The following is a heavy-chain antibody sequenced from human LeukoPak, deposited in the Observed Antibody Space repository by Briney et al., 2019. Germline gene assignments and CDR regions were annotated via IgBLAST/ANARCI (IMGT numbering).Heavy chain of an antibody. CDR3: ARFYYDSSGYYGAFDY. D-gene: IGHD3-22*01. J-gene: IGHJ4*02. V-gene: IGHV4-59*01. CDR1: GGSISSYY. Sequence: TSETLSLTCTVSGGSISSYYWSWIRQPPGKGLEWIGYIYYSGSTIYNPSLKSRVTISVDTSKNQFPLKLSSVTAADTAVYYCARFYYDSSGYYGAFDYWGQGTLVTVSS. CDR2: IYYSGST.